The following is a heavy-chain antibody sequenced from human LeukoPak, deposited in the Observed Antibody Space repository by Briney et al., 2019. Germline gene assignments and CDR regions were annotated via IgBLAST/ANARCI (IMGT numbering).Heavy chain of an antibody. CDR2: ISWDGGST. Sequence: GGSLRLSCAASGFSFDDYVMHWVRQAPGKGLEWVSLISWDGGSTYYADSVKGRFTISRDNSKSSLYLQMNSLRAEDTALYYCAKDIRGSTSWYGLDYWGQGTLVTVSS. D-gene: IGHD6-13*01. V-gene: IGHV3-43D*03. J-gene: IGHJ4*02. CDR1: GFSFDDYV. CDR3: AKDIRGSTSWYGLDY.